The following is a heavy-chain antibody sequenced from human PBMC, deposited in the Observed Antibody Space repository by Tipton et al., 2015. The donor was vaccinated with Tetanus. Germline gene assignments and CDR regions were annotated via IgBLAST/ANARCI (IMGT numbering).Heavy chain of an antibody. D-gene: IGHD6-19*01. CDR3: ARERGTSGWGF. CDR1: GFTFSSYW. J-gene: IGHJ4*02. Sequence: SLRLSCAASGFTFSSYWMSWVRQAPGKGLEWVANIKHDETEKYYVDSVRGRFNISRDNAKRSLYLQMDSLRAEETAVYYCARERGTSGWGFWGQGTLVSVSS. CDR2: IKHDETEK. V-gene: IGHV3-7*01.